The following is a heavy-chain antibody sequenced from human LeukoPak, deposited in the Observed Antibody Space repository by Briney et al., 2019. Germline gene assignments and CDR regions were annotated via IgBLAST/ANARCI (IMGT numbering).Heavy chain of an antibody. CDR3: ARGGLLDSSSFDP. J-gene: IGHJ5*02. V-gene: IGHV1-46*01. Sequence: GASVKVSCRASGYTFTSYYMHWVRQAPGQGLEWMGIINPSGGSTSYAQKFQGRVTMTRDMSTTTVYMELSSLRSEDTAVYYCARGGLLDSSSFDPWGQGTLVTVSS. CDR1: GYTFTSYY. D-gene: IGHD6-6*01. CDR2: INPSGGST.